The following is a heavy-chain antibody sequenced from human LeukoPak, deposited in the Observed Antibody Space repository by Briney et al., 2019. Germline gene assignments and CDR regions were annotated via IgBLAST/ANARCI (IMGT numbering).Heavy chain of an antibody. CDR2: IYTSGST. V-gene: IGHV4-4*09. J-gene: IGHJ3*02. D-gene: IGHD2-2*01. CDR1: GAISSYY. CDR3: ARQKCTSTSCLTKNAFDI. Sequence: SETLSLTCTVSGAISSYYWSWIRQPPGKGLEWMGYIYTSGSTNYHPSAKSRVTISVDTSKNQFSLDLSSVTAADTAVYYCARQKCTSTSCLTKNAFDIWGQGTMVTVSS.